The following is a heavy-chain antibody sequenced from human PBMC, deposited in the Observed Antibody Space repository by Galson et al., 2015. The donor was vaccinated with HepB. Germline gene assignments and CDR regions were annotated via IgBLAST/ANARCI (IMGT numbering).Heavy chain of an antibody. CDR3: ARVADADYGDHSHFDY. D-gene: IGHD4-17*01. Sequence: SLRLSCAASGFTFSDYYMSWIRQAPGKGLEWVSYISSSSTYTNYADSAKGRFTISRDNAKKSLYLQINSLSAEDTAVYYCARVADADYGDHSHFDYWGQGTLVTVSS. CDR1: GFTFSDYY. V-gene: IGHV3-11*06. CDR2: ISSSSTYT. J-gene: IGHJ4*02.